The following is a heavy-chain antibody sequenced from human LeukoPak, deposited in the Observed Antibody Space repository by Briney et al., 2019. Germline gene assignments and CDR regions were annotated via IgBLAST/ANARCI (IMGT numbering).Heavy chain of an antibody. V-gene: IGHV4-59*11. D-gene: IGHD6-13*01. CDR1: GGSISCHY. CDR2: IYYSGST. CDR3: ASSSSWYYYYMDV. J-gene: IGHJ6*03. Sequence: SETLSLTCTVSGGSISCHYWSWIRQPPGKGLEWIGYIYYSGSTNYNPSLKSRVTISVDTSKNQFSLKLSSVTAADTAVYYCASSSSWYYYYMDVWGKGTTVTVSS.